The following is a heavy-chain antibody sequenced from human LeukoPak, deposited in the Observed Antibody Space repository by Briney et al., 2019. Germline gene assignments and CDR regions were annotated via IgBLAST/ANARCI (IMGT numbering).Heavy chain of an antibody. CDR2: INPSGGST. D-gene: IGHD2-15*01. CDR1: GYTFTSYY. Sequence: ASVTVSCKASGYTFTSYYMHWVRQAPGQGLEWMGIINPSGGSTSYAQKFQGRVTMTRDMSTSTVYMELSSLRSEDTAVYYCARGYCSGGSRYSAYDYWGQGTLVTVSS. V-gene: IGHV1-46*01. J-gene: IGHJ4*02. CDR3: ARGYCSGGSRYSAYDY.